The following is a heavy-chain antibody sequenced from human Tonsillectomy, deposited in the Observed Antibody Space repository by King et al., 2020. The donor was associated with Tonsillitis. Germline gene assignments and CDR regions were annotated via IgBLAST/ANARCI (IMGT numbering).Heavy chain of an antibody. CDR1: GFTFSDAW. CDR2: IKTKIDGGTT. D-gene: IGHD3-22*01. J-gene: IGHJ3*02. Sequence: VQLVESGGGLVKPGGSLRLSCAASGFTFSDAWMTWVRQAPGKGLEWVGRIKTKIDGGTTDYAAPVKGRFTISRDDSKNTLFLQMNSLKTEETALYFCTTDYYDTITNAFDIWGQGKMVTVSS. V-gene: IGHV3-15*01. CDR3: TTDYYDTITNAFDI.